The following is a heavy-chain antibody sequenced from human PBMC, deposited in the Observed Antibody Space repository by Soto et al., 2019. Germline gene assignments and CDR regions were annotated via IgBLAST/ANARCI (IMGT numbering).Heavy chain of an antibody. D-gene: IGHD3-10*01. J-gene: IGHJ6*02. V-gene: IGHV6-1*01. Sequence: TLSLTCVISGDSFSINSAGWNWIRESPSRGLEWLGRTYYKSKWNNYYALSVKSRITINPDTSKNQFSLHLYSVTHEDTAVYYCTGITWVRGTHVWVHGNPVTVSS. CDR2: TYYKSKWNN. CDR3: TGITWVRGTHV. CDR1: GDSFSINSAG.